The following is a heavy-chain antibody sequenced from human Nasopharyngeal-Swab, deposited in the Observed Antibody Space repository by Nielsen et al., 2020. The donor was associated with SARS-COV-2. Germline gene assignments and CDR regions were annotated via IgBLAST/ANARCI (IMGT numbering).Heavy chain of an antibody. V-gene: IGHV3-21*01. CDR3: ASDSRY. Sequence: GESPKISCAASGFTFSDYTMNWVRQAPGQGLEWVSSISSSGSYMYYTDSVKGRFTMSRDNAKNSLYLQMNSLRAEDTAVYYCASDSRYWGQGTLVTVSS. CDR2: ISSSGSYM. J-gene: IGHJ4*02. CDR1: GFTFSDYT. D-gene: IGHD2-2*01.